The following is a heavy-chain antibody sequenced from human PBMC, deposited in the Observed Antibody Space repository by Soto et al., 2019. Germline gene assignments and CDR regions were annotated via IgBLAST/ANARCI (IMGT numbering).Heavy chain of an antibody. D-gene: IGHD1-1*01. CDR2: ISTYNGNT. V-gene: IGHV1-18*01. J-gene: IGHJ4*02. CDR1: GYTFTSYG. CDR3: ARHNYNEQFDY. Sequence: ASVKVSCKASGYTFTSYGISWVRQAPGQGLEWMGWISTYNGNTNYVQKLQGRVTITRDTSATTAYLELSSLGSEDTAFYYCARHNYNEQFDYWGQGTLVTVSS.